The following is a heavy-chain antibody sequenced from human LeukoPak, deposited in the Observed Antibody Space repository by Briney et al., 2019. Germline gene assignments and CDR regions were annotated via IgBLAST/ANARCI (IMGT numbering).Heavy chain of an antibody. Sequence: GASVKVSCKASGGTFSSYAISWVRQAPGQGLEWMGGIIPIFGTANYAQKFQGRVTITADESTSTASMELSSLRSEDTAVYYCAGFGELSSPDYWGQGTLVTVSS. CDR2: IIPIFGTA. D-gene: IGHD3-10*01. J-gene: IGHJ4*02. V-gene: IGHV1-69*13. CDR3: AGFGELSSPDY. CDR1: GGTFSSYA.